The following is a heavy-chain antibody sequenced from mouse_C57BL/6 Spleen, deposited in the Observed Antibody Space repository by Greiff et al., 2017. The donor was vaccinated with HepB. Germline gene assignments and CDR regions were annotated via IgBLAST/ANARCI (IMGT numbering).Heavy chain of an antibody. CDR2: INPSTGGT. V-gene: IGHV1-42*01. J-gene: IGHJ3*01. CDR1: GYSFTGYY. CDR3: ARSGGNGGFAY. Sequence: VQLQQSGPELVKPGASVKISCKASGYSFTGYYMNWVKQSPEKSLEWIGEINPSTGGTTYNQKFKAKATLTVDKSSSTAYMQLKSLTSEVSAVYYCARSGGNGGFAYWGQGTLVTVSA. D-gene: IGHD2-1*01.